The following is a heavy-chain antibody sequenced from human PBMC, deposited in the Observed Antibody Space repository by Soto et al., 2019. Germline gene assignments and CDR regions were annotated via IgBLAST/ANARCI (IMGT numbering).Heavy chain of an antibody. D-gene: IGHD6-13*01. J-gene: IGHJ4*02. CDR1: GGSFSGYY. CDR3: ARSVGSSSSPFDY. V-gene: IGHV4-34*01. Sequence: QVQLQQWGAGLLKPSETLSLTCAVYGGSFSGYYWSWIRQPPGKGLEWIGEINHSGSTNYNPSLKSRVTISVDTSKNQFSLKLSSVTAADTAVYYCARSVGSSSSPFDYWGQGTLVTVSS. CDR2: INHSGST.